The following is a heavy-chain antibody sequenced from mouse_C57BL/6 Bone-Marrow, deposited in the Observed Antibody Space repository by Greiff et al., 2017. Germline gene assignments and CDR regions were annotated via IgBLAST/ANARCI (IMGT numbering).Heavy chain of an antibody. Sequence: VHLKQSGPELVKPGASVKISCKASGYSFTGYYMNWVKQSPEKSLEWIGEINPSTGGTTYNQKFKAKATLTVNKSSSTAYMQLKSLTSEDSAVYYCARYPLAYWGQGTLVTVSA. CDR2: INPSTGGT. CDR3: ARYPLAY. V-gene: IGHV1-42*01. CDR1: GYSFTGYY. J-gene: IGHJ3*01.